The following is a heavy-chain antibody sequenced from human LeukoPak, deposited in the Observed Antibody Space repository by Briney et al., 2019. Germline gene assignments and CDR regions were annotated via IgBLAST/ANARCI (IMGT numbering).Heavy chain of an antibody. Sequence: PGGSLRLSCAASGFTFSSYWMSWVRQAPGKGLEWVANIKQDGSEKYYVDSVKGRFTISRDNAKNSLYLQMNSLRAEDTAVYYCAREVGSAIPSRYCTNGVCPHYFDYWGQGTLVTVSS. CDR2: IKQDGSEK. CDR3: AREVGSAIPSRYCTNGVCPHYFDY. D-gene: IGHD2-8*01. J-gene: IGHJ4*02. CDR1: GFTFSSYW. V-gene: IGHV3-7*01.